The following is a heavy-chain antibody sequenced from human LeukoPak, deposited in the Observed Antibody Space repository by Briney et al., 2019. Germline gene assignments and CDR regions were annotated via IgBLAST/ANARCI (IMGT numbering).Heavy chain of an antibody. D-gene: IGHD5-18*01. V-gene: IGHV4-59*01. CDR3: ARETRGYSFWFDP. Sequence: SETLSLTCTVSGGSISSYYWSWIRQPPGKGLEWIGYIYYSGSTNYNPSLKSRVTISVDTSKNQFSLKLSSVTAADTAVYYCARETRGYSFWFDPWGQGTLVTVSS. CDR1: GGSISSYY. J-gene: IGHJ5*02. CDR2: IYYSGST.